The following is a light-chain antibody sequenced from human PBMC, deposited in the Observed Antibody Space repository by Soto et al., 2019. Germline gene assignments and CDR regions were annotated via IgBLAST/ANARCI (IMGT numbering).Light chain of an antibody. CDR1: SSDIGGYNY. Sequence: QSALTQPPSASGSPGQSVTISCTGNSSDIGGYNYVSWYQQYPGKAPKLMIYEVSKRPSGVPDRFSGSKSGNTASLTVSGLQAEDEADYYCSSYAGSNNPYVFGTGTKLTFL. V-gene: IGLV2-8*01. CDR3: SSYAGSNNPYV. CDR2: EVS. J-gene: IGLJ1*01.